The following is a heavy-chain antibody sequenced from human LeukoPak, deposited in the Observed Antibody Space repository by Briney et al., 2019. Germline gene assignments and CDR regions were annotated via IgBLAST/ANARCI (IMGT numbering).Heavy chain of an antibody. CDR2: IIPIFGTA. CDR1: GGTFSSYA. Sequence: SVKVSCKASGGTFSSYAISWVRQAPGQGLEWMGRIIPIFGTANYAQKFQDRVTITTDESTSTAYMELSSLRSEDTAVYYCARSYYDILTGFDYWGQGTLVTVSS. J-gene: IGHJ4*02. V-gene: IGHV1-69*05. D-gene: IGHD3-9*01. CDR3: ARSYYDILTGFDY.